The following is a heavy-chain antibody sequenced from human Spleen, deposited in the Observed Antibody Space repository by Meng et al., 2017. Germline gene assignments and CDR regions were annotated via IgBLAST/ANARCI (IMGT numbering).Heavy chain of an antibody. CDR3: ARVRRFGELQVVTAIHYYYYGMDV. V-gene: IGHV7-4-1*02. CDR1: GYTFTSYA. J-gene: IGHJ6*02. CDR2: INTNTGNP. D-gene: IGHD2-21*02. Sequence: ASVKVSCKASGYTFTSYAMNWVRQAPGQGLEWMGWINTNTGNPTYAQGFTGRFVFSLDTSVSTAYLQISSLKAEDTAVYYCARVRRFGELQVVTAIHYYYYGMDVWGQGTTVTVSS.